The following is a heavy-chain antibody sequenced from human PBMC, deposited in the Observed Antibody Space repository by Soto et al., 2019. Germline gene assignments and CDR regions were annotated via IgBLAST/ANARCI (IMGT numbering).Heavy chain of an antibody. CDR1: GGSISTKNW. V-gene: IGHV4-4*02. CDR3: ARVGVEMATIRYWYFDL. Sequence: QVQLQESGPGLVKPSGTLSLTCAVSGGSISTKNWWSWFLQPPGKGLEWLGEIYHSGSTNYNPSLKSRVTLSVDKSKNQFSLKLSSVTAADTAVYYCARVGVEMATIRYWYFDLWGRGTLVTVSS. D-gene: IGHD5-12*01. J-gene: IGHJ2*01. CDR2: IYHSGST.